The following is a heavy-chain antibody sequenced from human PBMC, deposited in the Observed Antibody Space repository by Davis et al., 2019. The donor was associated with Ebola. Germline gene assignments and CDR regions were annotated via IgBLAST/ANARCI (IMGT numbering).Heavy chain of an antibody. CDR1: GFTFGDYA. Sequence: GGSLRLSCAASGFTFGDYAMHWVRQAPGKGLEWVSLISWDGRSTAYADSVRDRFSISRDNSRNFLYLQMNGLTAEDTALYYCTAYDSTFRNYWGQGTLVTVSS. D-gene: IGHD3-22*01. J-gene: IGHJ4*02. V-gene: IGHV3-43D*03. CDR3: TAYDSTFRNY. CDR2: ISWDGRST.